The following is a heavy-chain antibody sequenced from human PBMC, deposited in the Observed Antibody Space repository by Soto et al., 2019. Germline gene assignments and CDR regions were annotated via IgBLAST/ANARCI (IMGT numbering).Heavy chain of an antibody. J-gene: IGHJ4*02. Sequence: ASETLSLTCTVSGGSISSYYWSWIRQPPGKGLEWIGYIYYSRSTNYNPSLKSRVTISVDTSKNQFSLKLSSVTAADTAVYYCAREVAVAGQGEVLFDYWGQGTLVTVSS. CDR1: GGSISSYY. CDR2: IYYSRST. V-gene: IGHV4-59*01. D-gene: IGHD6-19*01. CDR3: AREVAVAGQGEVLFDY.